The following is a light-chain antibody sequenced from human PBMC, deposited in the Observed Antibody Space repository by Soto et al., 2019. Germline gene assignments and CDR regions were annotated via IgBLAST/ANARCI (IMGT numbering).Light chain of an antibody. CDR3: QQYGSSPYT. J-gene: IGKJ2*01. V-gene: IGKV3-20*01. Sequence: EIVLTQSPGTRSLSPGERATLSCRASQSVSSSYLAWYQQKPGQAPRPLIYGASSRATGIPDRFSGSGSGTDFTLTISRLEPEDFAVYYCQQYGSSPYTFGQGTKLEIK. CDR2: GAS. CDR1: QSVSSSY.